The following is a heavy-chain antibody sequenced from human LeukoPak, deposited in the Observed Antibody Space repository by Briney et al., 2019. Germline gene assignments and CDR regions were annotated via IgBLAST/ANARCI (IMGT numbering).Heavy chain of an antibody. D-gene: IGHD1-26*01. V-gene: IGHV3-48*03. CDR3: ARGSGATGFDY. CDR1: GFTFSSYE. J-gene: IGHJ4*02. CDR2: ISSSGSPI. Sequence: GGSLRLSCAASGFTFSSYEMNWVRQAPGKGLEWVSYISSSGSPIYYADSVKGRFTISRDNAKNSLYLQMNSLRAEDTAVYYCARGSGATGFDYWGQGTLVTVSS.